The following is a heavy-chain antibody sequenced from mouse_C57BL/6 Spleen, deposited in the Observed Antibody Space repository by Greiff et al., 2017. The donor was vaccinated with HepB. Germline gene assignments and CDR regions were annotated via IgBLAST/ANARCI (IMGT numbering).Heavy chain of an antibody. J-gene: IGHJ3*01. CDR2: INPSNGGT. CDR3: ARSRGDYDGFAY. Sequence: QVQLQQSGTELVKPGASVKLSCKASGYTFTSYWMHWVKQRPGQGLEWIGNINPSNGGTNYNEKFKSKATLTVDKSSSTAYMQLSSLTSEDSAVYYCARSRGDYDGFAYWGQGTLVTVSA. D-gene: IGHD2-4*01. CDR1: GYTFTSYW. V-gene: IGHV1-53*01.